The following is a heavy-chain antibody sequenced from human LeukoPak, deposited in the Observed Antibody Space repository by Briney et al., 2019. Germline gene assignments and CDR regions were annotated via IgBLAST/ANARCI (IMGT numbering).Heavy chain of an antibody. CDR2: IAYDGKTT. J-gene: IGHJ4*02. Sequence: GGSLRLSCAASGFTFSTYGTHWVRQAPGKGLEWVAVIAYDGKTTYYADSVKGRFTISRDNSKNTLYLQMNSLRAEDTAVYYCAKGVVVAPDVTPFDYWGQGTLVTVSS. V-gene: IGHV3-30*18. CDR3: AKGVVVAPDVTPFDY. D-gene: IGHD2-2*01. CDR1: GFTFSTYG.